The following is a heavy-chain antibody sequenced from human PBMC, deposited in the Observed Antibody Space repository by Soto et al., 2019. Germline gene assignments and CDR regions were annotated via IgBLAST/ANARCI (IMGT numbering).Heavy chain of an antibody. Sequence: GGSLRLSCAASGFTFSSYWVSWVRQAPGKGLEWVSMIGESGTPTYYADSVKGRFTISRDNSGNTLFLEMYSLRAEDTAVYYCARYIPGVRYYGMDVWGQGTTVTVSS. CDR2: IGESGTPT. CDR3: ARYIPGVRYYGMDV. CDR1: GFTFSSYW. D-gene: IGHD2-2*01. V-gene: IGHV3-23*01. J-gene: IGHJ6*02.